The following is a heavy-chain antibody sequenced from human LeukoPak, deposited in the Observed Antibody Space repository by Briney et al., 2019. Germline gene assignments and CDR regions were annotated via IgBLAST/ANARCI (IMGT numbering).Heavy chain of an antibody. CDR1: AFTFSSYW. CDR3: ARDRGYSSFEY. J-gene: IGHJ4*02. CDR2: IKEDGSEI. D-gene: IGHD4-23*01. V-gene: IGHV3-7*01. Sequence: PGGSLRLSCEASAFTFSSYWMSWVRQAPGKGLEWVANIKEDGSEINYVDSVKGRFTISRDNAKNSLFLQMTSQRVEDTAVYYCARDRGYSSFEYWGQGTLVRVSS.